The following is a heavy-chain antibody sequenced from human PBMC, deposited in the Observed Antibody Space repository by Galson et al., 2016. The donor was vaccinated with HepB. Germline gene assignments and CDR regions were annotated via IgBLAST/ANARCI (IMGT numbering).Heavy chain of an antibody. CDR3: AKKSLVAGTATYVFDN. J-gene: IGHJ4*02. CDR2: ISGSGGSI. V-gene: IGHV3-23*01. Sequence: SLRLSCAASGFPFSTYGMSWVRQAPGKGLEWVSGISGSGGSIYSADSVKGRFTISRDNSKNTLYLQTNSLRADDTAVYYCAKKSLVAGTATYVFDNWGQGTLVTVSS. CDR1: GFPFSTYG. D-gene: IGHD6-19*01.